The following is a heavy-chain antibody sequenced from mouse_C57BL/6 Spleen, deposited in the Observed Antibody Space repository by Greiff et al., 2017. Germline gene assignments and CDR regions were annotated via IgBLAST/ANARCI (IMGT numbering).Heavy chain of an antibody. CDR3: ARETKTAQVFSFDY. CDR2: ISDGGSYT. CDR1: GFTFSSYA. Sequence: EVKLQESGGGLVKPGGSLKLSCAASGFTFSSYAMSWVRQTPEKRLEWVATISDGGSYTYYPDNVKGRFPISRDNAKNNLYLQLSHLKSEDTAMYYCARETKTAQVFSFDYWGQGTTLTVSS. D-gene: IGHD3-2*02. J-gene: IGHJ2*01. V-gene: IGHV5-4*01.